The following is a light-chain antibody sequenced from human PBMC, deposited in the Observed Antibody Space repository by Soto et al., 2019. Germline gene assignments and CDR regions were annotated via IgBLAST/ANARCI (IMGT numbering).Light chain of an antibody. V-gene: IGLV1-44*01. CDR2: IND. J-gene: IGLJ1*01. CDR3: AAWDDSLHAL. Sequence: VLSQPRSESGTPGQRITISCSGSSSNIGDNPVNWYQQLPGAAPKLLIYINDQRPSGVPDRFSGSKSGTSASLAISGLQPEDEADYYCAAWDDSLHALFGTGTKVTAL. CDR1: SSNIGDNP.